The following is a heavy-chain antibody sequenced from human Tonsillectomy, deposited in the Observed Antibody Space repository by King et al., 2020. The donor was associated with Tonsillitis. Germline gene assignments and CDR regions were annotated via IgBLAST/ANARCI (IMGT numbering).Heavy chain of an antibody. CDR3: ARGEGSSSDLYYYGMDV. V-gene: IGHV1-2*02. CDR1: GYTFTGYY. D-gene: IGHD6-6*01. CDR2: IDPNNGDT. J-gene: IGHJ6*02. Sequence: QLVQSGAEVKKPGASVKVSCKASGYTFTGYYMHWVRQAPGQGLEWMGWIDPNNGDTNSAKKFQGRVTLTRDTSISTAYMELRRLRSDDTAVYYCARGEGSSSDLYYYGMDVWGQGTTVTVSS.